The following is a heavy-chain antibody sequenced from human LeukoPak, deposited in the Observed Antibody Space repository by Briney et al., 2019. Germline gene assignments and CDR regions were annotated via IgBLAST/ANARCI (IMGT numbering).Heavy chain of an antibody. V-gene: IGHV1-46*01. D-gene: IGHD1-1*01. CDR3: ARDGEEVQGMDV. CDR2: INPSVGGT. CDR1: GYTFTSYY. J-gene: IGHJ6*02. Sequence: ASVKVSCKPLGYTFTSYYIHWVRQAPGQGLAWVGIINPSVGGTTYAQKFQGRVTMTRDTSTNTFNMELSSLRSEDTAMYYCARDGEEVQGMDVWGQGTTVIVSS.